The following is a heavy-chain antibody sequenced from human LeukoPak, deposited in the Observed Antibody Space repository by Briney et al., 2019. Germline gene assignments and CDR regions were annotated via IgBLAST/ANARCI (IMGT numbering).Heavy chain of an antibody. Sequence: GGSLRLSCAASGFTFSSAGMHWVRQAPGKGLEWMAFILSDGSSLYYADSVKGRFTISRDNSKNTLYLQMNSLRAEDTAVYYCAKDRGTYYFGDYWGQGTLVTVSS. V-gene: IGHV3-30*02. J-gene: IGHJ4*02. CDR3: AKDRGTYYFGDY. CDR2: ILSDGSSL. D-gene: IGHD1-26*01. CDR1: GFTFSSAG.